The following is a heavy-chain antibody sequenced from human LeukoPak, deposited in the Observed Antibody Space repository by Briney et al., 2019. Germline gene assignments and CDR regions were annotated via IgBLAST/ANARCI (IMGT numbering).Heavy chain of an antibody. D-gene: IGHD3-9*01. J-gene: IGHJ4*02. CDR2: IYPGDSDT. Sequence: LGESLQISCKGSGSRFTSYWIGWVRQLPGKGLEWMGIIYPGDSDTRYSPSFQGQVTISADKSISTAYLQWSSLKASDTAMYYCARHPLYDILTGSFDYWGQGTLVTVSS. CDR1: GSRFTSYW. V-gene: IGHV5-51*01. CDR3: ARHPLYDILTGSFDY.